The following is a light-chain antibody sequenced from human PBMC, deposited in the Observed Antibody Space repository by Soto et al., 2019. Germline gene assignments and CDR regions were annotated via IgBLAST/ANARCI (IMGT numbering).Light chain of an antibody. V-gene: IGKV1-27*01. J-gene: IGKJ2*01. CDR1: QGISNF. Sequence: DIQMTQSPSSLSASVGDRVTITCRASQGISNFLAWYQQKPGKVPKLLIYGASTLQSGVPSRFSGSRSGTDFTLTISSLQPEDVATYYCQKYNSAPRTFGQGTKLEIK. CDR3: QKYNSAPRT. CDR2: GAS.